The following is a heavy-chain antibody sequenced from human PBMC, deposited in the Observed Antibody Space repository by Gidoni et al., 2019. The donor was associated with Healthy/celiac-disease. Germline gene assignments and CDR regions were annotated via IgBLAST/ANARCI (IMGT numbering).Heavy chain of an antibody. J-gene: IGHJ6*02. CDR2: IKHSGST. CDR3: ARGLCSTSCYMGYYGMDV. D-gene: IGHD2-2*02. CDR1: GGSFRGYY. V-gene: IGHV4-34*01. Sequence: QVQLQQWGAGLLKPSETLSLTCAVHGGSFRGYYWRWLRQPPGKGLEWIGEIKHSGSTNYNPSLKSRVTISVDTSKNQFSLKLSSVTAADTAVYYCARGLCSTSCYMGYYGMDVWGQGTTVTVSS.